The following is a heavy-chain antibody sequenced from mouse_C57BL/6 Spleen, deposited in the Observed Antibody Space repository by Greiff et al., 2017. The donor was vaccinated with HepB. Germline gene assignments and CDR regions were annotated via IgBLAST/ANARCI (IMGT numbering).Heavy chain of an antibody. CDR1: GFTFSSYA. V-gene: IGHV5-9-1*02. Sequence: EVHLVESGEGLVKPGGSLKLSCAASGFTFSSYAMSWVRQTPEKRLEWVAYISSGGDYIYYADTVKGRFTISRDNARNTLYLQMSSLKSEDTAMYYCTREGYYGNYVNFDYWGQGTTLTVSS. D-gene: IGHD2-1*01. CDR3: TREGYYGNYVNFDY. CDR2: ISSGGDYI. J-gene: IGHJ2*01.